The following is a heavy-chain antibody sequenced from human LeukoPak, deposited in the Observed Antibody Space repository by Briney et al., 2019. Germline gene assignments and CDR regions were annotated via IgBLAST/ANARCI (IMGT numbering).Heavy chain of an antibody. V-gene: IGHV4-34*01. J-gene: IGHJ4*02. Sequence: KSSETLSLTCAVYGGSFSAYYWSWIRQPPGKGLEWIGEINHSGSTNYNPSLKSRVTISVDTSKNQFSLKLSSVTAADTAVYYCATTPYYYDSSGYSLGDYWGQGTLVTVSS. CDR2: INHSGST. D-gene: IGHD3-22*01. CDR3: ATTPYYYDSSGYSLGDY. CDR1: GGSFSAYY.